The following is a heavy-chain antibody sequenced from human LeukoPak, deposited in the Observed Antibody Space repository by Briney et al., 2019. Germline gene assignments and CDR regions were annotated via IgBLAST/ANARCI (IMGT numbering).Heavy chain of an antibody. CDR3: ARAHSIDYGDYFFDY. J-gene: IGHJ4*02. CDR2: IYYSGST. CDR1: GGSISSYY. V-gene: IGHV4-59*01. D-gene: IGHD4-17*01. Sequence: SETLSLTCTVSGGSISSYYWSWIRQPPGKGLEWIGYIYYSGSTNYNPSLKSRVTISVDTSKNQFSLKLSSVTAADTAVYYCARAHSIDYGDYFFDYWGQGTLVTVSS.